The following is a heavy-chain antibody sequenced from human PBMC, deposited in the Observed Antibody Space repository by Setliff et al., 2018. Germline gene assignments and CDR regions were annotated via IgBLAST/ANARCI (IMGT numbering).Heavy chain of an antibody. J-gene: IGHJ4*02. CDR3: ASADVVVAP. V-gene: IGHV1-18*01. D-gene: IGHD2-21*01. CDR1: GYSFLSYG. Sequence: WASVKVSCKASGYSFLSYGFSWVRQAPGQGLEWLGSISSYSGNTNYPQWLQDRVTITRDTSASTVYMELSSLRYEDTAVFYCASADVVVAPWGQGTLVTVSS. CDR2: ISSYSGNT.